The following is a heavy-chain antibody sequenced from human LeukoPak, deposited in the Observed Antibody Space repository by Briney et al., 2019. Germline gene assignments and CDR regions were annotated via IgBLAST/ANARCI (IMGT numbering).Heavy chain of an antibody. CDR2: IYTNGST. CDR1: GGSVRSGSYH. D-gene: IGHD3-16*02. CDR3: ARGGDYIWGTYRPFDY. J-gene: IGHJ4*02. V-gene: IGHV4-61*02. Sequence: SETLSLTCTVSGGSVRSGSYHWSWIRQSAGKGLEWIGRIYTNGSTNYNPSLKSRVTISVDTSKNQFSLKLNSVTAADTAVYYCARGGDYIWGTYRPFDYWGQGTLVTVSS.